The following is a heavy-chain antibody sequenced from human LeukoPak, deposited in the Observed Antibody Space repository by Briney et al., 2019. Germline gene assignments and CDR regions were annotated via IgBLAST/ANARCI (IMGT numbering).Heavy chain of an antibody. CDR1: GYTFTSYY. CDR3: ARPNHPYLEVPYYWYFDL. Sequence: GASVKVSCKASGYTFTSYYMHWARQAPGQGLEWMGIINPSGGSTSYAQKFQGRVTMTRDTSTSTVYMELSSLRSEDTAVYYCARPNHPYLEVPYYWYFDLWGRGTLVTVSS. D-gene: IGHD1-14*01. CDR2: INPSGGST. J-gene: IGHJ2*01. V-gene: IGHV1-46*01.